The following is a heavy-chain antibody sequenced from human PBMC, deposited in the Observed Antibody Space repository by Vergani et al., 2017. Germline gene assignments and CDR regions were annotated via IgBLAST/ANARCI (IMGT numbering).Heavy chain of an antibody. CDR1: GGSISNYY. J-gene: IGHJ5*02. CDR2: IYTSGST. D-gene: IGHD2-15*01. Sequence: QVQLQESGPGLVKPSETLSLTCTVSGGSISNYYWSWIRQPAGKGLEWIGRIYTSGSTNYNLSLKSRVTMSVDTSKNQFSRKLSSVTAADTAVYYCAREPGGVVAAWFDPWGQGTLVTVSS. CDR3: AREPGGVVAAWFDP. V-gene: IGHV4-4*07.